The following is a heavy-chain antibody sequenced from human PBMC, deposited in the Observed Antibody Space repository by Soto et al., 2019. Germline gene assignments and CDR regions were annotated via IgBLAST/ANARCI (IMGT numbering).Heavy chain of an antibody. CDR1: GGSISSYY. Sequence: KTSETLSLTCTVSGGSISSYYWSWIRQPPGKGLEWIGYIYYSGSTNYNPSLKSRVTISVDTSKNQFSLKLSSVTAADTAVYYCAREKSDILTGYPNWFDPWGQGIPVTVSS. D-gene: IGHD3-9*01. V-gene: IGHV4-59*01. J-gene: IGHJ5*02. CDR2: IYYSGST. CDR3: AREKSDILTGYPNWFDP.